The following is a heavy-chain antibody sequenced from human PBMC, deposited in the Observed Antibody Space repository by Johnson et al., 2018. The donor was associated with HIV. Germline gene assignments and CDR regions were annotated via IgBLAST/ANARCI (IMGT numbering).Heavy chain of an antibody. V-gene: IGHV3-20*04. Sequence: VQLVESGGGVVRPGGSLRLSCVASGFTFDDYGMTWVRQAPGKGLEWVSGINWNGGRTDYTDSVKGRFTISRDNAKNSLYLQMNSLRGEDSALYYCARRGFGTASDAFDIWGQGTMVTVSS. J-gene: IGHJ3*02. CDR1: GFTFDDYG. CDR2: INWNGGRT. D-gene: IGHD3-16*01. CDR3: ARRGFGTASDAFDI.